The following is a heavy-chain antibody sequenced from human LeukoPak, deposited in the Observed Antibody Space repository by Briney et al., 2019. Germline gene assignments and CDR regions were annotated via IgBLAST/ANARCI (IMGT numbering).Heavy chain of an antibody. J-gene: IGHJ6*03. V-gene: IGHV3-23*01. CDR3: AKSQRGYAGGRTYVYYMDV. D-gene: IGHD4-23*01. CDR1: GFTFSSYA. CDR2: ISGTGDST. Sequence: GGSLRLSCAASGFTFSSYAMSWVREAPGKGLEWISAISGTGDSTYYADSVKVRFIISRDSSKNTLYLQMNSLRAEDTAVYYCAKSQRGYAGGRTYVYYMDVGGKGTTVTVSS.